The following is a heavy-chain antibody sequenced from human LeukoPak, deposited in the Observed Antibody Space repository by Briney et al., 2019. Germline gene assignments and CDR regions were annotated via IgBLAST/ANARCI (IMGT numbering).Heavy chain of an antibody. V-gene: IGHV3-48*01. CDR3: ARDGYSSSCPKD. D-gene: IGHD6-13*01. CDR1: GFTFRSYA. CDR2: ISSSTSTI. J-gene: IGHJ4*02. Sequence: GGSLRLSCAASGFTFRSYAMSWVRQAPGKGLEWVSYISSSTSTIYYADSVKGRFTISRDNAKNSLYLQMNSLRAEDTAVYYCARDGYSSSCPKDWGQGTLVTVSS.